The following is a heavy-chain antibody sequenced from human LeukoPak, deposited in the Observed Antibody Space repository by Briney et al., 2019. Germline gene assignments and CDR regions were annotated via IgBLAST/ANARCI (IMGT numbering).Heavy chain of an antibody. CDR3: AQSPRYNNYYYYGMDV. Sequence: GASVKVSCKASGGTFSSYAISWVRQAPGQGLEWMGGIIPIFGTANYAQKFQGRVPITADESTSTAYMDLGSLRSEDKAVYYCAQSPRYNNYYYYGMDVWGQGTTVTVSS. D-gene: IGHD1-1*01. CDR1: GGTFSSYA. J-gene: IGHJ6*02. V-gene: IGHV1-69*01. CDR2: IIPIFGTA.